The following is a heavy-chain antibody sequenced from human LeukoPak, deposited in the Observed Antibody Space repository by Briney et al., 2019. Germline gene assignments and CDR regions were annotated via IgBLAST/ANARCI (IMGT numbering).Heavy chain of an antibody. V-gene: IGHV1-18*01. CDR1: GYTLTELS. J-gene: IGHJ4*02. Sequence: ASVKVSCKVSGYTLTELSMHWVRQAPGKGLEWMGWISAYNGNTNYAQKLQGRVTMTTDTSTSTAYMEPRSLRSDDTAVYYCARGRIAARPREYYFDYWGQGTLVTVSS. CDR3: ARGRIAARPREYYFDY. CDR2: ISAYNGNT. D-gene: IGHD6-6*01.